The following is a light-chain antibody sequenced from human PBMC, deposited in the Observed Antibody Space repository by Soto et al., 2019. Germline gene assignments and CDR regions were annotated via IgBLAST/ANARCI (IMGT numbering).Light chain of an antibody. J-gene: IGLJ1*01. CDR3: CSYAGSSTLV. CDR2: DVS. CDR1: SSDVGSYNL. Sequence: QSALTQPASVSGSTGQSITICCTGTSSDVGSYNLVSWYQQHPGKAPKLMIYDVSKRPSGVSNRFSGSKSGNTASLTISGLQAEDEGDYYCCSYAGSSTLVFGAGTKVTV. V-gene: IGLV2-23*02.